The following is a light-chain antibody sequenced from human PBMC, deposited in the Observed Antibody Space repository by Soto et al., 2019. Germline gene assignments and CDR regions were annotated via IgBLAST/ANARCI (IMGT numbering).Light chain of an antibody. V-gene: IGKV1-5*01. CDR1: QSISSW. Sequence: DIQMTQSPSTLSASVGDRVTITCRAGQSISSWLAWYQQKPGKAPKLLIYDVSSLESGVPSRFSGSGSGTEFILTISSLQPDDFATYYCQQYNSYPLSFGPGTKVDIK. CDR3: QQYNSYPLS. J-gene: IGKJ3*01. CDR2: DVS.